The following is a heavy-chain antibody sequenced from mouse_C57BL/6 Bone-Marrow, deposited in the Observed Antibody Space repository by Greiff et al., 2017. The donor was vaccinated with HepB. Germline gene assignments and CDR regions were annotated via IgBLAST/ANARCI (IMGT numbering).Heavy chain of an antibody. CDR3: ARWAWYFDY. V-gene: IGHV1-82*01. CDR2: IYPGDGDT. CDR1: GYAFSSSW. J-gene: IGHJ2*01. Sequence: VKLQQSGPELVKPGASVKISCKASGYAFSSSWMNWVKQRPGKGLEWIGRIYPGDGDTNYNGKFKGKATLTADKSSSTAYMQLSSLTSEDSAVYFCARWAWYFDYWGQGTTLTVSS.